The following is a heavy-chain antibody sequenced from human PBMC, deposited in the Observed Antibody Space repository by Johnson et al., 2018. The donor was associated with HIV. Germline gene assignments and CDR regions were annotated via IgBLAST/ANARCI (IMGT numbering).Heavy chain of an antibody. CDR3: ARGHMVRGVTHAFDI. J-gene: IGHJ3*02. CDR1: GFTVSGNY. V-gene: IGHV3-66*01. D-gene: IGHD3-10*01. Sequence: VQVVESGGGLVQPGGSLRLSCVASGFTVSGNYMSWVRQAPGKGLEWVSVMYSGGSTYYADSVKGRFTISRDNSTNTLYLQMNSLRAEDTAVYNCARGHMVRGVTHAFDIWGQGTMVTVSS. CDR2: MYSGGST.